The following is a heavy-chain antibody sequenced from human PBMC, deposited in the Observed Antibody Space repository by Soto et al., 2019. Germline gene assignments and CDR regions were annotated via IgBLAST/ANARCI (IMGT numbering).Heavy chain of an antibody. J-gene: IGHJ5*02. Sequence: ASVKVSCKASGYTFTSYGISWVRQAPGQGLEWMGWISAYNGNTNYAQKLQGRVTMTTDTSTSTAYMELRSLRSDDTAVYYCASVAIVVPAAVRFDPWGQGTLVTVSS. V-gene: IGHV1-18*01. CDR2: ISAYNGNT. D-gene: IGHD2-2*01. CDR1: GYTFTSYG. CDR3: ASVAIVVPAAVRFDP.